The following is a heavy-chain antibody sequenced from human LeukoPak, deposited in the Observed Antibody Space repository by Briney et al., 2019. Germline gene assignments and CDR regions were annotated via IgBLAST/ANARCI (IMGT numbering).Heavy chain of an antibody. Sequence: ASVKVSCKASGYTFTGYYLHWVRQAPGQGLEWMGWINPTSGATDYAQKFQGRVTMTRDTSISTAYMELSRLRSDDTALYYCARAPLYYFDTSGWYYFDYWGQGTLVTVSS. CDR3: ARAPLYYFDTSGWYYFDY. J-gene: IGHJ4*02. D-gene: IGHD3-22*01. CDR2: INPTSGAT. V-gene: IGHV1-2*02. CDR1: GYTFTGYY.